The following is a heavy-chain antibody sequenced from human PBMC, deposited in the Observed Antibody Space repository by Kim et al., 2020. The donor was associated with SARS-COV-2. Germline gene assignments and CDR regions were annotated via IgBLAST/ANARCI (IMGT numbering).Heavy chain of an antibody. J-gene: IGHJ4*02. CDR3: ARGGFVVVPAANPSPLDY. Sequence: KIRVTISVDTSKNQFSLKLSSVTAADTAVYYCARGGFVVVPAANPSPLDYWGQGTLVTVSS. D-gene: IGHD2-2*01. V-gene: IGHV4-39*01.